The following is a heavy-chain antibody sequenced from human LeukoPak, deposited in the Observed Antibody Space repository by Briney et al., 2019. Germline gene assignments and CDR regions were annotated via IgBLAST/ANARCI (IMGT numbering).Heavy chain of an antibody. Sequence: GGSLRLSCAASGFTFSTYGMHWVRQAPGKGLEWVAVIWSDGSNKYYADSVKGRFTISRDNSKNTLYLQMNSLRAEDTAVYYCARDHYGGYAYSDYWGQGALVIVSS. CDR2: IWSDGSNK. D-gene: IGHD5-12*01. CDR3: ARDHYGGYAYSDY. V-gene: IGHV3-33*01. J-gene: IGHJ4*02. CDR1: GFTFSTYG.